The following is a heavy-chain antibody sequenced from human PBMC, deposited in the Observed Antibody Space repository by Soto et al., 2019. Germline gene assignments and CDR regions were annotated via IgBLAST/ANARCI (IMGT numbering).Heavy chain of an antibody. D-gene: IGHD3-10*01. CDR2: IYYSGRT. V-gene: IGHV4-59*08. CDR3: ARHNYGSGSTYFDY. CDR1: GGSISSYY. J-gene: IGHJ4*02. Sequence: QVQLQESGPGLVKPSETLSLTCTVSGGSISSYYWSWIRQPPGKGLEWIGYIYYSGRTNYNPSLKSRVTQSAYTSKNQSTLKLNSVTAADTAVDYCARHNYGSGSTYFDYWGQGTLVTVSS.